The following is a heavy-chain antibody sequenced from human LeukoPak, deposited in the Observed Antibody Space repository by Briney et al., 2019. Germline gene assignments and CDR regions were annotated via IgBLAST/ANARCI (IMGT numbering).Heavy chain of an antibody. CDR2: ISGSGGST. CDR1: GFTFSSYA. D-gene: IGHD3-10*01. J-gene: IGHJ1*01. CDR3: AKDGAHQVLLWFGELPSEYFQH. V-gene: IGHV3-23*01. Sequence: PGGSLRLSCVASGFTFSSYAMSWARQAPGKGLEWVSAISGSGGSTYYADSVKGRFTISRDNSKNTLYLQMNSLRAEDTAVYYCAKDGAHQVLLWFGELPSEYFQHWGQGTLVTVSS.